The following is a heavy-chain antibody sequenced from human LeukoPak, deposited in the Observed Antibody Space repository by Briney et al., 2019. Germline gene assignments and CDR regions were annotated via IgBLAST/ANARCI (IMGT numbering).Heavy chain of an antibody. V-gene: IGHV4-34*01. Sequence: PSETLSLTCAVYGGSFSGYYWSWIRQPPGKGLEWIGEINHSGSTNYNPSLKSRVTISVDTSKNQFSLKLSSVTAADTAVYYCARKARIAAAGYFQHWGQGTLVTVSS. CDR1: GGSFSGYY. D-gene: IGHD6-13*01. J-gene: IGHJ1*01. CDR3: ARKARIAAAGYFQH. CDR2: INHSGST.